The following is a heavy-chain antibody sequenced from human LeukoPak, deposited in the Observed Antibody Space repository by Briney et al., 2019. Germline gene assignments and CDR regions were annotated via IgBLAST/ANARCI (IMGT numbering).Heavy chain of an antibody. V-gene: IGHV3-7*01. CDR3: VRESRSSGGSR. Sequence: PGGSLRVSCAASGFTFSSYWMSWVRQAPGKGLEWVANIRQDGSDKNYVDSVKGRFTISRDNAKNSLYLQMNGLRAEDTAVYYCVRESRSSGGSRWGQGTLVTVSS. CDR2: IRQDGSDK. J-gene: IGHJ4*02. D-gene: IGHD2-15*01. CDR1: GFTFSSYW.